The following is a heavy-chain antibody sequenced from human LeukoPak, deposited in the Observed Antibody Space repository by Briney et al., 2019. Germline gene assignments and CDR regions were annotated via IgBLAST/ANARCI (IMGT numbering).Heavy chain of an antibody. CDR1: GFTFSSYS. CDR3: ARSFVRFWKPLKFDY. J-gene: IGHJ4*02. Sequence: PGGSLRLSCAASGFTFSSYSMNWVRQAPGKGLEWVSYISSSSSTIYYADSVKGRFTISRDNAKNSLYPQMNSLRDEDTAVYYCARSFVRFWKPLKFDYWGQGTLVTVSS. V-gene: IGHV3-48*02. D-gene: IGHD1-1*01. CDR2: ISSSSSTI.